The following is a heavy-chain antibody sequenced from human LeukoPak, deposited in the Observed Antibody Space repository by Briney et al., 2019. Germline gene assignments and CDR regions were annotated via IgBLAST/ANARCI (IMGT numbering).Heavy chain of an antibody. D-gene: IGHD2/OR15-2a*01. J-gene: IGHJ3*02. CDR2: IYYSGST. CDR1: GGSISSYY. Sequence: SETLSLTCTVSGGSISSYYWSWIRQPPGKGLEWIGYIYYSGSTNYNPSLKSRVTISLHTSKNQFSLKLSSVTAADTAVYYCARPRVPLSFYDAFDIWGQGTMVTVSS. V-gene: IGHV4-59*08. CDR3: ARPRVPLSFYDAFDI.